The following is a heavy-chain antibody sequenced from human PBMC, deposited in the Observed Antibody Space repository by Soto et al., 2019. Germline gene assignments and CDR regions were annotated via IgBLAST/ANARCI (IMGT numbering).Heavy chain of an antibody. V-gene: IGHV1-2*02. D-gene: IGHD6-19*01. J-gene: IGHJ3*01. CDR2: INPNSGGT. Sequence: QVQLVQSGAEVKKPGASVKVSCKASGYTFTGYYMHWVRQAPGQGLEWMGWINPNSGGTNYAQKFQGRVTMTRDTPISTAYMEVSRLRADDTAVYYGARGAAVAGSDLVGVWGQGTMVTVSS. CDR3: ARGAAVAGSDLVGV. CDR1: GYTFTGYY.